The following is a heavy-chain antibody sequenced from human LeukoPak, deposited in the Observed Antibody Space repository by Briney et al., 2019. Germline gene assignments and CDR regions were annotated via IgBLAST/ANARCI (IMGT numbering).Heavy chain of an antibody. Sequence: ETLSLTCTVSGGSISSSSYYWGWIRQPPGKGLEWIGSIYYSGSTYYNPSLKSRVTISVDTSKNQFSLRLSSVTAADTAVYYCARDIRYCRGGSCYSSDLDYWGQGTLVTVSS. CDR2: IYYSGST. V-gene: IGHV4-39*07. CDR1: GGSISSSSYY. J-gene: IGHJ4*02. CDR3: ARDIRYCRGGSCYSSDLDY. D-gene: IGHD2-15*01.